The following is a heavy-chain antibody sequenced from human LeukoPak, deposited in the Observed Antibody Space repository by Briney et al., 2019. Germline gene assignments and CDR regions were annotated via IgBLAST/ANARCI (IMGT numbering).Heavy chain of an antibody. Sequence: GGSLRLSCAASGFTFSSYSMNWVRQAPGKGLEWVSSISSSSSYIYYADSVKGRFTISRDNAKNSLYLQMNSLRAEDTAVYYCARGLEEGGALRWRLEGYYGMDVWGQGTTVTVSS. CDR3: ARGLEEGGALRWRLEGYYGMDV. J-gene: IGHJ6*02. CDR2: ISSSSSYI. V-gene: IGHV3-21*01. D-gene: IGHD2-21*01. CDR1: GFTFSSYS.